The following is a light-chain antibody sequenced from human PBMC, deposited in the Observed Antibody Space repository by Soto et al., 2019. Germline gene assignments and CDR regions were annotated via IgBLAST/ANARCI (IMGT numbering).Light chain of an antibody. Sequence: QSALTQPPSVSGSPGQSVTISCTGTSSDVGRYNRVSWYQQPPGTAPKLMIYEVSNRPSGLPDRFSGSKSGNTASLTISGLQDEDEADYYCNSYRSSSPVLFGRGTQLTVL. CDR1: SSDVGRYNR. CDR3: NSYRSSSPVL. CDR2: EVS. J-gene: IGLJ2*01. V-gene: IGLV2-18*02.